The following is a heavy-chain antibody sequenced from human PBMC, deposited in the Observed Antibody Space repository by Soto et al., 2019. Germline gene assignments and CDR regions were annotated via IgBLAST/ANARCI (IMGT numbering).Heavy chain of an antibody. CDR1: GYSFSFYW. D-gene: IGHD3-22*01. Sequence: HGESLKISCKASGYSFSFYWIGWVRQMPGKGLEWMAIMYPDDSDIRYSPSFEAHVTISAGKSTSTAFLQWSSLKASDTAMYYCATAYVYDFENSNHYRDAFDIWGQGTLVTVSS. V-gene: IGHV5-51*01. J-gene: IGHJ3*02. CDR2: MYPDDSDI. CDR3: ATAYVYDFENSNHYRDAFDI.